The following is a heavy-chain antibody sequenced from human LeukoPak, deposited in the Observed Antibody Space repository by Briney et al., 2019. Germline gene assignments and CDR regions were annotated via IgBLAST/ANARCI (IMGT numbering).Heavy chain of an antibody. D-gene: IGHD3-10*01. V-gene: IGHV4-34*01. J-gene: IGHJ6*04. CDR1: GGSFSGYY. Sequence: SETLSLTCAVYGGSFSGYYWSWIRQPPGKGLEWIGEINHSGSTNYNPSLKSRVTISVDTSKNQFSLRLSSVTAADTAVYYCARVPYYGSGSAYYYYGMDVWGKGTTATVSS. CDR2: INHSGST. CDR3: ARVPYYGSGSAYYYYGMDV.